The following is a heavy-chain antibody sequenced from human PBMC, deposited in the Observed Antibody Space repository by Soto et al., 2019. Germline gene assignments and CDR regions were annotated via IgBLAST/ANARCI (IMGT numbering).Heavy chain of an antibody. D-gene: IGHD5-18*01. CDR1: GITFSNYW. CDR3: ATGGYSYCWGY. Sequence: EVQLVESGGGSVQPGGSLRLSCVGSGITFSNYWMHWVRQVPGKGPVWVSRVSPDGSSSSYADFVKGRFIVSRDNAKNVAYLQVNSLRADDTAVYYCATGGYSYCWGYWGQGTLVTVSS. J-gene: IGHJ4*02. V-gene: IGHV3-74*01. CDR2: VSPDGSSS.